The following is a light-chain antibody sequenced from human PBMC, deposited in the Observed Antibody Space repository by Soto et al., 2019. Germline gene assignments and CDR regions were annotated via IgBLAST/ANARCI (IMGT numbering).Light chain of an antibody. CDR2: GTS. V-gene: IGKV3-15*01. CDR1: QSVSSN. CDR3: HQYNFWPT. Sequence: EIVLTQSPGTLSLSPGERATLSCRASQSVSSNHLAWYQQKLAQAPRLLIYGTSTRATGVPARFSGGGSGTEFTLTINSLQSEDFAVYFCHQYNFWPTFGQGTRLEI. J-gene: IGKJ5*01.